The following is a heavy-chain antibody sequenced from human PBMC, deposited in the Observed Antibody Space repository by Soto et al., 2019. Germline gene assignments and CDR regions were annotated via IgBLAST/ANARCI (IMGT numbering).Heavy chain of an antibody. V-gene: IGHV5-51*01. D-gene: IGHD1-26*01. Sequence: GESLKISCKGSGYRFNNHWIDWVRQIPGKGLEWMGSIYLGDSDTIYSRSFEGQVTISADKSNNTAFVQWSSLKASDSAIYFCARVSGTYFGWLDSWGQGTLVTVS. J-gene: IGHJ4*02. CDR3: ARVSGTYFGWLDS. CDR2: IYLGDSDT. CDR1: GYRFNNHW.